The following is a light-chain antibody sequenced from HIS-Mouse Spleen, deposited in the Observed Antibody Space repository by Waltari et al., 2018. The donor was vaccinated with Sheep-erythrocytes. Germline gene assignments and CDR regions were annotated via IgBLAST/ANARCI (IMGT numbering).Light chain of an antibody. CDR3: QAWDSSTAV. Sequence: SYELTQPPSVSVSPGPPASIPGSGDKLGDKYACWYQQKPGQSPVLVIYQDSKRPSGIPERFSGSNSGNTATLTISGTQAMDEADYYCQAWDSSTAVFGGGTKLTVL. V-gene: IGLV3-1*01. J-gene: IGLJ2*01. CDR2: QDS. CDR1: KLGDKY.